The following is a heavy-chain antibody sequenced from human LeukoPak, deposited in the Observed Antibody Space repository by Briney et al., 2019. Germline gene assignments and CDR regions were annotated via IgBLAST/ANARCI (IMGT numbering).Heavy chain of an antibody. V-gene: IGHV4-59*08. CDR1: GGSISSYY. J-gene: IGHJ4*02. D-gene: IGHD6-13*01. Sequence: SETLSLTCTVSGGSISSYYWSWIRQPPGKGLEWIGYIYYSGSTNYNPSLKSRVTISVDTSKNQFSLKLSSVTAADTAVYYCASLEDSSWYRPGIFDYWGQGTLVTVSS. CDR2: IYYSGST. CDR3: ASLEDSSWYRPGIFDY.